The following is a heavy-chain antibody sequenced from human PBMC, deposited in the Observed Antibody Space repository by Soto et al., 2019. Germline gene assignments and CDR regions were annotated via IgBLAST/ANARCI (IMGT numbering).Heavy chain of an antibody. V-gene: IGHV3-23*01. D-gene: IGHD2-2*01. Sequence: VGSLRLSCAASGFTFSSYAMSWVRQAPGKGLEWVSAISGSGGSTYYADSVKGRFTISRDNSKNALYLQMNSLRAEDTAVYYCAKAAVDIVVVPAAHDFDYWGQGTLVTVSS. CDR1: GFTFSSYA. CDR2: ISGSGGST. CDR3: AKAAVDIVVVPAAHDFDY. J-gene: IGHJ4*02.